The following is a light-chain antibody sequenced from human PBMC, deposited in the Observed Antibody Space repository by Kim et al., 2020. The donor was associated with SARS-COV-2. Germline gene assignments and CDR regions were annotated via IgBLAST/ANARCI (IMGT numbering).Light chain of an antibody. J-gene: IGLJ2*01. V-gene: IGLV3-19*01. CDR3: NSRDSNDNVV. CDR2: GKN. CDR1: SLRSYY. Sequence: ALRQSVRITCQGDSLRSYYATWYQQKPGQAPILVIYGKNNPPSGLPALFSGSSSGNTASLTITGTQAGDEADYYCNSRDSNDNVVFGGGTQLTVL.